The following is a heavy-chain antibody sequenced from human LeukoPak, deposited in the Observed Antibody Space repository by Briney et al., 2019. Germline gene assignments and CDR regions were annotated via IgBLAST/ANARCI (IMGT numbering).Heavy chain of an antibody. CDR2: IYYSGST. CDR3: ARSVIAVAGTYAAGEAFDI. V-gene: IGHV4-39*07. D-gene: IGHD6-19*01. CDR1: GGSISSSSYY. Sequence: PSETLSLTCTVSGGSISSSSYYWGWIRQPPGKGLEWIGSIYYSGSTYYNPSLKSRVTISVDTSKNQFSLKLSSVTAADTAVYYCARSVIAVAGTYAAGEAFDIWGQGTMVTVSS. J-gene: IGHJ3*02.